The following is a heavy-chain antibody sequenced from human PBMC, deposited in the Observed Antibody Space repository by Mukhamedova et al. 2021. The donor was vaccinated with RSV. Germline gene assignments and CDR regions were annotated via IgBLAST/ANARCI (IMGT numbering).Heavy chain of an antibody. Sequence: WVALIWYDGSNKEYADSVQGRFSISRDNSENTLYLQMNTLRVEDTAVYYCAREGITWVRGVKERGWIDPWGQG. V-gene: IGHV3-33*01. J-gene: IGHJ5*02. CDR3: AREGITWVRGVKERGWIDP. CDR2: IWYDGSNK. D-gene: IGHD3-10*01.